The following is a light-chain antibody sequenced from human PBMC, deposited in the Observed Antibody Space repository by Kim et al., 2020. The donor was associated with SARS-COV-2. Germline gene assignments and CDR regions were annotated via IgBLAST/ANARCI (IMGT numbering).Light chain of an antibody. J-gene: IGLJ2*01. Sequence: QSALTQPPSTSGTPGQGVTISCSGDIFNIESHPVNWYQQFPQTTPKLLIHTDDQRPSGVPDRFSGSKSGTSASLAISGLQSADEADYYCAAWDDSLNGLVFGGGTKVTVL. CDR1: IFNIESHP. CDR3: AAWDDSLNGLV. V-gene: IGLV1-44*01. CDR2: TDD.